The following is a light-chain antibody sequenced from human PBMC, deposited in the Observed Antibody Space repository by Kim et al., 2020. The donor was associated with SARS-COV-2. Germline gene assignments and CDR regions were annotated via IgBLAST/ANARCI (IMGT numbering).Light chain of an antibody. CDR3: ETWDSNTRV. Sequence: LVLTQSSSASASLGSSVKLTCTLSSGHSSYIIAWHQQQPGKAPRYLMKLEGSGSYNKGSGVPDRFSGSSSGADRYLTISNLQSEDEAEYYCETWDSNTRVFGGGTQLTVL. CDR1: SGHSSYI. V-gene: IGLV4-60*03. CDR2: LEGSGSY. J-gene: IGLJ3*02.